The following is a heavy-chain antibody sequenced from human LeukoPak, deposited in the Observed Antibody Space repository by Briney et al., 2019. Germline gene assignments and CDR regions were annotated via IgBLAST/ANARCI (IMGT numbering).Heavy chain of an antibody. D-gene: IGHD3-3*01. J-gene: IGHJ4*02. CDR1: GGSISSSNW. CDR3: ARYRFLGMGGYYFDS. CDR2: IYHSGST. Sequence: SETLSLTCTVSGGSISSSNWWSWVRQPPGKGLEWIGEIYHSGSTNYNPSLKSRVTISVDKSKNQFSLKLSSVIAADTAVYYCARYRFLGMGGYYFDSWGQGSLVTVSS. V-gene: IGHV4-4*02.